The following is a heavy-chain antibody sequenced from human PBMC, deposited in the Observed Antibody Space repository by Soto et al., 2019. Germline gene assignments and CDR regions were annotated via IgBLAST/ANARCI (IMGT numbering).Heavy chain of an antibody. Sequence: EVQLVESGGGLVQPGGSLKLSCAASGSTFSGSAMHWVRQASGKGLEWVGRIRSKANSYATAYAASVKGRFTISRDDSKNTAYLQMNSLKTEDTAVYYCTRHVCGSYPEPEYFQHWGQGTLVTVSS. CDR2: IRSKANSYAT. CDR1: GSTFSGSA. CDR3: TRHVCGSYPEPEYFQH. D-gene: IGHD1-26*01. J-gene: IGHJ1*01. V-gene: IGHV3-73*02.